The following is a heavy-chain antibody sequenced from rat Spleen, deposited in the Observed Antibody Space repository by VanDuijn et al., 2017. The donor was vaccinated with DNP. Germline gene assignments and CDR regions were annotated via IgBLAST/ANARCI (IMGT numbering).Heavy chain of an antibody. CDR1: GFTFSDYN. Sequence: EVQLVESGGGLVQPGRSLKLSCAASGFTFSDYNMAWVRQAPKKGLEWVATINYDDFNTHYRDSVKGRFTISRDNAKSTLYLQMDSLRSEDTATYYCARLYYDGSYYSSFHFDYWGQGVMVTVSS. CDR2: INYDDFNT. CDR3: ARLYYDGSYYSSFHFDY. J-gene: IGHJ2*01. V-gene: IGHV5-7*01. D-gene: IGHD1-12*02.